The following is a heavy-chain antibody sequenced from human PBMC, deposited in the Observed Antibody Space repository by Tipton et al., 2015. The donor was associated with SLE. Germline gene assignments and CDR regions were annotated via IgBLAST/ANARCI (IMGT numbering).Heavy chain of an antibody. J-gene: IGHJ4*02. Sequence: TLSLTCAVYGGSVSSHYWSWIRQPPGKGLEWIGEINHSGSTNYNPSLKSRVTISVDTSKNQFSLKLSSVTAADTAVYYCARAAHNNWGSLYYFDYWGQGTLVTVSS. CDR2: INHSGST. V-gene: IGHV4-34*01. D-gene: IGHD7-27*01. CDR1: GGSVSSHY. CDR3: ARAAHNNWGSLYYFDY.